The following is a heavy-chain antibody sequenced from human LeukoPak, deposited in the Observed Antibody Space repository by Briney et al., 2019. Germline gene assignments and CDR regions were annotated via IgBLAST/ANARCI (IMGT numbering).Heavy chain of an antibody. J-gene: IGHJ4*02. CDR1: GFAFSSYS. CDR3: ARAPYGSGSLDY. Sequence: GGSLRLSCSASGFAFSSYSMSWVRQAPGKGLEWVSSISSSSSYIYYADSVKGRFTISRDNAKNSLYLQMNSLRAEDTAVYYCARAPYGSGSLDYWGQGTLVTVSS. V-gene: IGHV3-21*01. D-gene: IGHD3-10*01. CDR2: ISSSSSYI.